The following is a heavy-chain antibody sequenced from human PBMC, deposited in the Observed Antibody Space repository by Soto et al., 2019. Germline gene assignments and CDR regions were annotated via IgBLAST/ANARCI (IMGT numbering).Heavy chain of an antibody. CDR2: ISAYNGNT. CDR3: ARGVSYYGSGSYHLYYYYYYMDV. Sequence: QVQLVQSGAEVKKPGASVKVSCKASGYTFTSYGISWVRQAPGQGLEWMGWISAYNGNTNYAQKLQGRVTMTKDTSTSTAYMEMRSLRSDDTAVYYCARGVSYYGSGSYHLYYYYYYMDVWGKGTTVTVSS. CDR1: GYTFTSYG. V-gene: IGHV1-18*01. D-gene: IGHD3-10*01. J-gene: IGHJ6*03.